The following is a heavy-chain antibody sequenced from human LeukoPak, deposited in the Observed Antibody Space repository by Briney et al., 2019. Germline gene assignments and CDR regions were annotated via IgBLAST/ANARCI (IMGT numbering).Heavy chain of an antibody. V-gene: IGHV4-31*03. CDR1: GGSITSGGYY. Sequence: PSETLSLTCTDSGGSITSGGYYCRWIRQPPRKRLQWIGYIYYSGSTYYNPSLKSRVTISVDTSKNQFSLKLTSVTAADTAVYYCARDSGDWFDPWGQGTLVTVSS. CDR3: ARDSGDWFDP. CDR2: IYYSGST. J-gene: IGHJ5*02.